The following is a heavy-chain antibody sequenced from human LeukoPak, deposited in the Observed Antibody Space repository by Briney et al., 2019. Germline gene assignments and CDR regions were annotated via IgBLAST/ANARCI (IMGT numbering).Heavy chain of an antibody. CDR2: IIPILGIA. Sequence: SVKVSCKASGGTFSSYTISWVRQAPGQGLEWMGRIIPILGIANYAQKFQGRVTITADKSTSTAYMELSSLRSEDTAVYYCALESYDYVWRSYRYTHYWGQGTLVTVSS. CDR1: GGTFSSYT. D-gene: IGHD3-16*02. J-gene: IGHJ4*02. V-gene: IGHV1-69*02. CDR3: ALESYDYVWRSYRYTHY.